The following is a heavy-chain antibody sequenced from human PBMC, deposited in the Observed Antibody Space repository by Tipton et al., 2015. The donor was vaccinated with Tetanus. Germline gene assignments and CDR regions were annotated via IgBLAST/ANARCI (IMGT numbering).Heavy chain of an antibody. J-gene: IGHJ4*02. V-gene: IGHV5-51*01. Sequence: VQLVQSGAEVKKPGESLQISCRGSGYNFTNYWIAWVRQMPGKGLEWMGIIYPGDSDTRYSPSFSGQVTISADKSTDTAHLQWSGLKASDTAVYYCARRLGFSRTFDYWGQGTLVTVSS. D-gene: IGHD6-13*01. CDR2: IYPGDSDT. CDR3: ARRLGFSRTFDY. CDR1: GYNFTNYW.